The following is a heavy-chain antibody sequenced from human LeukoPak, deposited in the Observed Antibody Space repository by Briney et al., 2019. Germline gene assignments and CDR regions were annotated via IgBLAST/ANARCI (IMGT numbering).Heavy chain of an antibody. D-gene: IGHD3-10*01. CDR3: ARGNMVRGSN. CDR1: GFTFSSYW. CDR2: INPDGSST. Sequence: GGSLRLSCAASGFTFSSYWVHWVRQAPGKGLVSVSRINPDGSSTNYADSVKGRFTISRDSAKNTLFLQMNSLRADDTAVYYCARGNMVRGSNWGQGTLVTVSS. V-gene: IGHV3-74*01. J-gene: IGHJ4*02.